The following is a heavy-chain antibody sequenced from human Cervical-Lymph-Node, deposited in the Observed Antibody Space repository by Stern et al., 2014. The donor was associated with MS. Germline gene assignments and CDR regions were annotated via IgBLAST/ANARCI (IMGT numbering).Heavy chain of an antibody. CDR1: GFTVSNNY. J-gene: IGHJ3*02. V-gene: IGHV3-53*01. D-gene: IGHD4/OR15-4a*01. CDR3: AREVAIYGARPYDI. CDR2: LYSDGST. Sequence: EVQLVESGGGLIQPGGSLRLSCAVSGFTVSNNYMSWVRQAPGKGLEWVSHLYSDGSTYYADSVRGRFTISRDNSKNTLYLQMNSLRVEDTAVYYCAREVAIYGARPYDIWGQGTVVTVSS.